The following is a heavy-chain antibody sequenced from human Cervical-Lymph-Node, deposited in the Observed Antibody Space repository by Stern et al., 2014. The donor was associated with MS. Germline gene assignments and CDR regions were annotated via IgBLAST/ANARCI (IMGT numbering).Heavy chain of an antibody. J-gene: IGHJ2*01. V-gene: IGHV1-8*01. CDR2: MSPSSGET. Sequence: VQLVESGAEVKKPGASVKVSCEASGYTFTKYDINWVRQAAGQGLEWMGYMSPSSGETGYAQKFQGRVTMTRNTSISTAYMELSSLTSEDTAIYYFTNSPPFDVWGRGTLVTVSS. CDR3: TNSPPFDV. CDR1: GYTFTKYD. D-gene: IGHD2-21*01.